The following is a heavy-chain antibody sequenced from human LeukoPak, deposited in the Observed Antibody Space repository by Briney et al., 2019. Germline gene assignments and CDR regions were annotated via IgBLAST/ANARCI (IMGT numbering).Heavy chain of an antibody. CDR2: NTGETT. V-gene: IGHV3-53*03. CDR3: TRGSFDM. J-gene: IGHJ3*02. CDR1: GGSISSYY. Sequence: PSGTLSLTCTVSGGSISSYYWSWVRQAPGKGLEWVSNNTGETTFYADSVKGRFTISRDFFNNTLFLQMNSLRDEDTAVYYCTRGSFDMWGLGTMVTVS.